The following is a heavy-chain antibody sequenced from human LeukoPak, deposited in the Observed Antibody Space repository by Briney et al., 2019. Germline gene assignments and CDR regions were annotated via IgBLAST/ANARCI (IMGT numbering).Heavy chain of an antibody. CDR3: ARTATGAFDM. Sequence: PGGSLRLSCAAXGXXXXXXWXXXXXXXXGXXLXWVLINNIDGSSRNDADSVEGRLSICRDNAKNTLYLKMNSLRAEHTDVYYCARTATGAFDMWGEGTMVTVSS. V-gene: IGHV3-74*01. J-gene: IGHJ3*02. D-gene: IGHD2-21*02. CDR2: NNIDGSSR. CDR1: GXXXXXXW.